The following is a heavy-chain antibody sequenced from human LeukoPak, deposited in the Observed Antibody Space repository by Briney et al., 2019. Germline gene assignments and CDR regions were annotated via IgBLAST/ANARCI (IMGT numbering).Heavy chain of an antibody. CDR1: GYTFTGYY. D-gene: IGHD5-24*01. J-gene: IGHJ4*02. Sequence: ASVRVSCKASGYTFTGYYMHWVRQAPGQGLEWMGWINPNSGGTNYAQKFQGRVTMTRDTSISTAYMELSRLRSDDTAVYYCARAVDGYNPAFDYWGQGTLVTVSS. CDR3: ARAVDGYNPAFDY. V-gene: IGHV1-2*02. CDR2: INPNSGGT.